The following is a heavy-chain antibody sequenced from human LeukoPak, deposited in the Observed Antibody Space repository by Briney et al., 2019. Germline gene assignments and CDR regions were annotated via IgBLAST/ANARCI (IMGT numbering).Heavy chain of an antibody. CDR3: AKGMKIAY. CDR2: IKQDGSEK. V-gene: IGHV3-7*01. CDR1: GFTFSIYW. Sequence: GGSLRLSCAASGFTFSIYWMSWVRQAPGKGLEWVANIKQDGSEKYYVDSVKGRFTISRDNSKNTLYLQMNGLRAEDTAVYYCAKGMKIAYWGQGTLVTVSS. D-gene: IGHD2-8*01. J-gene: IGHJ4*02.